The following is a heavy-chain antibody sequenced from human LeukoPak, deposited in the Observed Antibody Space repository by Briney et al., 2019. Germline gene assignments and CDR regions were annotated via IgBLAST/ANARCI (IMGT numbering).Heavy chain of an antibody. V-gene: IGHV3-23*01. CDR2: ISGSGGST. D-gene: IGHD3-16*01. Sequence: GGSLRLSCAASGFTFSSYAMSWVRQAPVKGLEWVSAISGSGGSTYYADSVKGQFTISRDNSKNTLYLQMNSLRAEDTAVYYCAKYIGEKGSYVVFDYWGQGTLVTVSS. J-gene: IGHJ4*02. CDR1: GFTFSSYA. CDR3: AKYIGEKGSYVVFDY.